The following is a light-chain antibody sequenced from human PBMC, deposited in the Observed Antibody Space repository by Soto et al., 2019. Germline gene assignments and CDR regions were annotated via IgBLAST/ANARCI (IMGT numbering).Light chain of an antibody. Sequence: QPVLTQPPSVSGAPGQRVTISCTGSSSNIGAGYDVHWYQQLPGTAPKLLIYGNSNRPSGVPDRFSGSKSGTSASLAITGLQAEDEADYYCQSYDSSLSASGKVFGTGTKLTVL. V-gene: IGLV1-40*01. CDR3: QSYDSSLSASGKV. CDR2: GNS. J-gene: IGLJ1*01. CDR1: SSNIGAGYD.